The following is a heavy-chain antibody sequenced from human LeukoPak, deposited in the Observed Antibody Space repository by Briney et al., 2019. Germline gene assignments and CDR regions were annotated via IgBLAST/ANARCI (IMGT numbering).Heavy chain of an antibody. J-gene: IGHJ4*02. CDR2: MNPNSGNT. D-gene: IGHD6-13*01. V-gene: IGHV1-8*01. CDR3: ARGYGSSWYYPFDY. CDR1: GYTFTSYD. Sequence: ASVKVSCKASGYTFTSYDINWVRQATGQGLEWMGWMNPNSGNTGYAQKFQGRVTMTRNTSISTAYMELSSLRSEDTAVYYCARGYGSSWYYPFDYWGQGTLVTVSS.